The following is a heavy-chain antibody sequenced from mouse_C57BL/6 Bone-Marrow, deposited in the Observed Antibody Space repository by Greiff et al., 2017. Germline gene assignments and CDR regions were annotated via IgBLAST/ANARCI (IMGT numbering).Heavy chain of an antibody. CDR3: ARMGTYGNYVAD. Sequence: VKLVESDAELVKPGASVKISCKVSGYTFTDHTIHWMKQRPEQGLEWIGYIYPRDGSTKYNEQFKGKATLTADKSSSTAYMQLNILTSEDSAVYFCARMGTYGNYVADWGQGTLVTVSA. J-gene: IGHJ3*01. D-gene: IGHD2-1*01. CDR2: IYPRDGST. V-gene: IGHV1-78*01. CDR1: GYTFTDHT.